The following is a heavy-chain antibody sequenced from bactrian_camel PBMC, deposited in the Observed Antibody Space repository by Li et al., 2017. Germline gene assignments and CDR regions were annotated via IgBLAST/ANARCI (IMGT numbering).Heavy chain of an antibody. Sequence: SGGGSVRAGESLMLSCVFSALTDISKCMGWFRQAPGKVREAVANFDFDGPPNYVDAVKGRFTISKDENTLYLQMDNLKSEDTAMYYCAAGRRYCTPSRRGIRPALEYVIWGQGTQVTVS. D-gene: IGHD1*01. CDR1: ALTDISKC. CDR3: AAGRRYCTPSRRGIRPALEYVI. J-gene: IGHJ4*01. V-gene: IGHV3S55*01. CDR2: FDFDGPP.